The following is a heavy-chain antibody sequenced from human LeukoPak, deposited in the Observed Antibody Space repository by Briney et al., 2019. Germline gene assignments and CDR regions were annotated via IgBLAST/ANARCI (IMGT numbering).Heavy chain of an antibody. CDR2: IGTSSTTI. CDR3: AKDGGYYDSSGYFFDY. Sequence: GGSLRLSCAASGFTFSSYTMNWVRQPPGKGLEWVSNIGTSSTTIYYADSVKGRFTISRDNSKNTLYLQMNSLRAEDTAVYYCAKDGGYYDSSGYFFDYWGQGTLVTVSS. CDR1: GFTFSSYT. J-gene: IGHJ4*02. V-gene: IGHV3-48*01. D-gene: IGHD3-22*01.